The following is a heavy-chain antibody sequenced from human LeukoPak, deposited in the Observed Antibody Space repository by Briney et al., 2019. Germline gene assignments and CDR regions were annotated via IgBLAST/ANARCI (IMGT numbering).Heavy chain of an antibody. CDR1: GLTLSRYD. D-gene: IGHD6-19*01. V-gene: IGHV3-13*01. Sequence: GGSLRLSCAASGLTLSRYDMHWVRQATGEGLEWVSAIGTRGDTYYAGSVKGRFTMSRENAKNSLYLQMNILSAGDTAVYYCVRAPPYSSASWGYYGMDVWGQGTTVTVSS. CDR3: VRAPPYSSASWGYYGMDV. J-gene: IGHJ6*02. CDR2: IGTRGDT.